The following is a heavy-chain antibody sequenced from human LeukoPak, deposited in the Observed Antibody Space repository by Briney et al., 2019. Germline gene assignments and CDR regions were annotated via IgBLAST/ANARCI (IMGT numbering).Heavy chain of an antibody. D-gene: IGHD2-21*02. CDR3: ARARVDCGGDCYTVFDY. V-gene: IGHV3-74*01. Sequence: AGGSLRLSCAASGLTFSSYWMHWVRQAPGKGLVWVSRINSDGSSTSYADSVKGRFTISRDNAKNTLYLQMNSLRAEDTAVYYCARARVDCGGDCYTVFDYWGQGTLVTVSS. CDR2: INSDGSST. CDR1: GLTFSSYW. J-gene: IGHJ4*02.